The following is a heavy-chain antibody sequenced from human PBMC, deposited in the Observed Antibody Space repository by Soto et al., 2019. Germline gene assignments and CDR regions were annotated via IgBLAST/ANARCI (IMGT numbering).Heavy chain of an antibody. Sequence: GGSLRLSCASSEFPFSNYAMSWVRQAPGKGLEWVSAIRDGGGTTYYADSGRGRFTISRDNSKNTLYLQMNSLRAEDTAVYYCAKNPGYYYDSTGYHFDYWGQGTLVTVS. CDR2: IRDGGGTT. J-gene: IGHJ4*02. V-gene: IGHV3-23*01. CDR1: EFPFSNYA. D-gene: IGHD3-22*01. CDR3: AKNPGYYYDSTGYHFDY.